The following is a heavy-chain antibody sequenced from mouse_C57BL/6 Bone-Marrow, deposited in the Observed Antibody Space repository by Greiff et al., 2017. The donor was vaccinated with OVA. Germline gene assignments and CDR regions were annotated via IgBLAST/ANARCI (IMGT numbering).Heavy chain of an antibody. D-gene: IGHD2-4*01. J-gene: IGHJ3*01. CDR2: IYPGSGNT. CDR1: GYTFTDYY. V-gene: IGHV1-76*01. Sequence: VKLMESGAELVRPGASVKLSCKASGYTFTDYYINWVKQRPGQGLEWIARIYPGSGNTYYNEKFKGKATLTAEKSSSTAYMQLSSLTSEDSAVYFCAYDYGGFAYWGQGTLVTVSA. CDR3: AYDYGGFAY.